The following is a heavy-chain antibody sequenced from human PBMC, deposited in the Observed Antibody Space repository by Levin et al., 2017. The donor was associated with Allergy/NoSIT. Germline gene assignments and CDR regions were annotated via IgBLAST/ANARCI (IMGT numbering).Heavy chain of an antibody. CDR3: ARDPDLLWFGESRFDY. V-gene: IGHV6-1*01. Sequence: SQTLSLPCAISGDSVSSNSAAWNWIRQSPSRGLEWLGRTYYRSKWYNDYAVSVKSRITINPDTSKNQFSLQLNSVTPEDTAVYYCARDPDLLWFGESRFDYWGQGTLVTVSS. CDR1: GDSVSSNSAA. J-gene: IGHJ4*02. CDR2: TYYRSKWYN. D-gene: IGHD3-10*01.